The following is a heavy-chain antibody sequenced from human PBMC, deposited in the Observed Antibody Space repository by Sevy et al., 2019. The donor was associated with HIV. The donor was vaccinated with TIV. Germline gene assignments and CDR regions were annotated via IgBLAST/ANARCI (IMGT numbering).Heavy chain of an antibody. CDR2: IYYSGST. Sequence: SETLSLTCTVSGXXISSSSYYWGWIRQPPGKGLEWIGSIYYSGSTYYNPSLKSRVTISVDTSKNQFSLKLSSVTAADTAVYYWXXHAILRYCSSTSCPPSYYYYYXMDXWGQGTTVTVSS. CDR3: XXHAILRYCSSTSCPPSYYYYYXMDX. J-gene: IGHJ6*02. CDR1: GXXISSSSYY. V-gene: IGHV4-39*01. D-gene: IGHD2-2*01.